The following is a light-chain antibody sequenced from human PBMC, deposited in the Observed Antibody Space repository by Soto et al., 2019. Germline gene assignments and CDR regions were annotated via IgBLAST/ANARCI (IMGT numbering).Light chain of an antibody. CDR3: QVWDSSSDLVV. V-gene: IGLV3-21*02. CDR1: NIGSKS. Sequence: SYELTQPPSVSVAPGQTARITCGGKNIGSKSVHWYQQKPGQAPVLVVYDDSDRPSGIPERFSGSNSGNTATLTISRVEAGDEADYYCQVWDSSSDLVVFGGGTKVTVL. CDR2: DDS. J-gene: IGLJ2*01.